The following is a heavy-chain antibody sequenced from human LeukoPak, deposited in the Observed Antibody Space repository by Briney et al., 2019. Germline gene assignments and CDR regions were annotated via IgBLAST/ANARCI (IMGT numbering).Heavy chain of an antibody. CDR2: IGIRGDT. J-gene: IGHJ4*02. Sequence: GGSLRLSCAASGFTFIDCDMHWVRRVIGKGLEWVSAIGIRGDTHYSGSVKGRFTISRENAESSLYLQMNSLRAEDTAVYYCARGGIQVSGIDEFDYWGQGTLVTVSS. CDR1: GFTFIDCD. V-gene: IGHV3-13*01. D-gene: IGHD6-19*01. CDR3: ARGGIQVSGIDEFDY.